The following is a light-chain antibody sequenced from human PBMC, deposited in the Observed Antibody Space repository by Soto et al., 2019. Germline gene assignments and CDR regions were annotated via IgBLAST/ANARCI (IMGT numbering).Light chain of an antibody. CDR3: QQRRA. Sequence: EIVLTQSPATLSLSSGERATLSCRASQSVSSYLAWYQQKPGQAPRLLIYDASNRATGIPARFSGSGSGTDFTRTISSLEPKDFAVYYCQQRRAFGPGTKVDIK. V-gene: IGKV3-11*01. CDR2: DAS. CDR1: QSVSSY. J-gene: IGKJ3*01.